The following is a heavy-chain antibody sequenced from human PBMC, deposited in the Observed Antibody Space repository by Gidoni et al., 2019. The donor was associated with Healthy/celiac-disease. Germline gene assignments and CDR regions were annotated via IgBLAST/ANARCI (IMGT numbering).Heavy chain of an antibody. CDR2: IKQDGSEK. CDR1: GLPFSSSW. CDR3: ARAVTDYDFWSGYNYGMDV. V-gene: IGHV3-7*01. J-gene: IGHJ6*02. Sequence: EVQLVESGGGLVQPGGSLRLSCAASGLPFSSSWMGWVRQDPGKGLEWVANIKQDGSEKYYVDSVKGRFTTSRDNAKNSLYLQMNSMRADDTAVYYCARAVTDYDFWSGYNYGMDVWGQGTTVTVSS. D-gene: IGHD3-3*01.